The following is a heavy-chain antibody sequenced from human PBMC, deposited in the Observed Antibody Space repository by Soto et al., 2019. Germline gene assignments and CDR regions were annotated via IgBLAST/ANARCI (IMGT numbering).Heavy chain of an antibody. CDR1: GFTFSSYE. Sequence: SLRISCAASGFTFSSYEMNWVRQAPGKGLEWVSYISSSGSTIYYADSVKGRFTISRDNAKNSLYLQMNSLRAEDTAVYYCARISRDGYNTYYFDYCGQGNSVTVS. J-gene: IGHJ4*02. CDR2: ISSSGSTI. D-gene: IGHD5-12*01. V-gene: IGHV3-48*03. CDR3: ARISRDGYNTYYFDY.